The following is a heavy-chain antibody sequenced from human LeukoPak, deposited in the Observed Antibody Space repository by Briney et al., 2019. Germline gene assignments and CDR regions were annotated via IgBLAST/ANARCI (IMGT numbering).Heavy chain of an antibody. CDR3: ARDLGCSSGWYCNY. J-gene: IGHJ4*02. D-gene: IGHD6-19*01. Sequence: SVKVSCKASGGTFSSCAISWVRQAPGQGLEWMGGIIPIFGTANYAQKFQGRVTITADESTSTAYMELSSLRSEDTAVYYCARDLGCSSGWYCNYWGQGTLVTVSS. CDR2: IIPIFGTA. V-gene: IGHV1-69*13. CDR1: GGTFSSCA.